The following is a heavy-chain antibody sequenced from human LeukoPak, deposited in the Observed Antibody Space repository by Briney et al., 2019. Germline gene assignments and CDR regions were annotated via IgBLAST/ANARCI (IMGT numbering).Heavy chain of an antibody. CDR1: GFALSNHA. D-gene: IGHD3-10*01. J-gene: IGHJ4*02. Sequence: GGSLRLSCAASGFALSNHAMIWVRQAPGKGLEWVSSISGSGAMTYYADSVKGRFTISRDNAMDTLYLQMNSLRADDTAVYYCAKDRVDGSGSQFDSWGQGSLVIVSS. V-gene: IGHV3-23*01. CDR2: ISGSGAMT. CDR3: AKDRVDGSGSQFDS.